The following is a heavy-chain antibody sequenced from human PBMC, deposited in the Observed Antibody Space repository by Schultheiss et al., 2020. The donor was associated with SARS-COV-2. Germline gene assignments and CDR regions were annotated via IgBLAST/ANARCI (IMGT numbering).Heavy chain of an antibody. CDR3: ARIRADYYDSSGYYHDY. CDR2: IFSNDEK. V-gene: IGHV2-26*01. D-gene: IGHD3-22*01. Sequence: SWIRQAPGKGLEWLAHIFSNDEKSYSTSLKSRLTISKDTSKSQVVLTMTNMDPVDTATYYCARIRADYYDSSGYYHDYWGQGTLVTVSS. J-gene: IGHJ4*02.